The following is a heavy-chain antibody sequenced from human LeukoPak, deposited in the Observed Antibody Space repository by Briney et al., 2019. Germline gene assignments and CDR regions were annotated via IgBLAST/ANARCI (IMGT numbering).Heavy chain of an antibody. Sequence: SETLSLTCAVYGGSFSGYYWSWIRQPPGKGLEWIGEINHSGSTNYNPSLKSRVTISVDTSKNQFSLKLSSVTAADTAVYYCARGLRFLEPVGGHGTLVTVSS. D-gene: IGHD3-3*01. CDR1: GGSFSGYY. CDR3: ARGLRFLEPV. J-gene: IGHJ4*01. V-gene: IGHV4-34*01. CDR2: INHSGST.